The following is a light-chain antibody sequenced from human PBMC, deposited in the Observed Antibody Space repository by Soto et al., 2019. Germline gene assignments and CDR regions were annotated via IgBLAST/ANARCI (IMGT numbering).Light chain of an antibody. CDR2: AAS. CDR1: QGVSAX. Sequence: DIQMTQSPXXLSASVGXXXTITCRASQGVSAXLLWYQQRQGRAPKLLIYAASNLLSGVPSRFSGSGSGTNFTLTISSLQPEDFATYYCQQSYRTPHTFGQGTKLETK. CDR3: QQSYRTPHT. V-gene: IGKV1-39*01. J-gene: IGKJ2*01.